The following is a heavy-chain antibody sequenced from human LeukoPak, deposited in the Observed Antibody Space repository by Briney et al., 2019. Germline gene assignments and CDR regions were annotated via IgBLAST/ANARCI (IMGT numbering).Heavy chain of an antibody. CDR2: ISGSGGST. Sequence: GGSLRLSCAATGFTFSTYAMSWVRQAPGKGLEWVSTISGSGGSTYYADSVKGRFTLSRDNSKNTLYLQMNSLRAEDTAVYYCARTRYYYNSRSYGAPYYFDYWGQGTLVTVSS. CDR3: ARTRYYYNSRSYGAPYYFDY. CDR1: GFTFSTYA. D-gene: IGHD3-10*01. V-gene: IGHV3-23*01. J-gene: IGHJ4*02.